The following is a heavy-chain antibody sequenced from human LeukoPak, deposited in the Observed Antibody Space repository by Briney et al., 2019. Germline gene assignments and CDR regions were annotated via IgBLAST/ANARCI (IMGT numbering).Heavy chain of an antibody. D-gene: IGHD3-22*01. V-gene: IGHV4-4*07. J-gene: IGHJ4*02. CDR1: DDSINNYY. CDR3: ARIEKPNDSSGYYPMNY. CDR2: IYTSGTT. Sequence: PSETLSLTCTVSDDSINNYYWSWIRQPAGKGLEWIGRIYTSGTTNYNPSLKSRVTISVDTSKNQFSLKLSSVTAADTAVYYCARIEKPNDSSGYYPMNYWGQGTLVTVSS.